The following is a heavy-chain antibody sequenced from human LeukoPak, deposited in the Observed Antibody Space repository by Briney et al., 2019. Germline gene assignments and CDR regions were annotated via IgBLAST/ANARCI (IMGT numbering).Heavy chain of an antibody. J-gene: IGHJ6*03. V-gene: IGHV3-23*01. Sequence: PGGSLRLSCAASGFTFSSYAMSWVRQAPGKGLEWVSAISGSGGSTYYADSVKGRFTISRDNAKNSLYLQMNSLRAEDTALYHCARNTFRDTYYYYMDVWGKGTTVTVSS. CDR1: GFTFSSYA. D-gene: IGHD2/OR15-2a*01. CDR2: ISGSGGST. CDR3: ARNTFRDTYYYYMDV.